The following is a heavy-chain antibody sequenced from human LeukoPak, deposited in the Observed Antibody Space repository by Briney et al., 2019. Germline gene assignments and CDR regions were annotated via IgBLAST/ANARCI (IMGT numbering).Heavy chain of an antibody. V-gene: IGHV1-46*01. CDR3: ARVSTTGFDY. CDR2: INPSGGST. Sequence: GASVKVSCKASGYTFTSYYMHWVRQAPGQGLEWMGIINPSGGSTSYAQKFQGRVTMTTDTSTSTAYMELRSLRSDDTAVYYCARVSTTGFDYWGQGTLVTVPS. CDR1: GYTFTSYY. J-gene: IGHJ4*02. D-gene: IGHD1-1*01.